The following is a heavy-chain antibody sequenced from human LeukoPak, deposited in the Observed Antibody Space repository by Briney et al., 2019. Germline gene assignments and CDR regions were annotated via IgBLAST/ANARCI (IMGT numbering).Heavy chain of an antibody. J-gene: IGHJ4*02. D-gene: IGHD3-10*01. CDR3: ARQGVRGDYYFDY. CDR1: GGSISSYY. CDR2: IYYSGST. Sequence: SETLSLTCTVSGGSISSYYWSWIRQPPGKGLEWIGYIYYSGSTNYNPSLESRVTISVDTSKNQFSLKLSSVTAADTAVYYCARQGVRGDYYFDYWGQGTLVTASS. V-gene: IGHV4-59*08.